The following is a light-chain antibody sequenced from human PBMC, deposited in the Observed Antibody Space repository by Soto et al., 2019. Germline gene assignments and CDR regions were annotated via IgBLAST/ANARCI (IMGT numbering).Light chain of an antibody. V-gene: IGLV1-44*01. CDR2: SNK. Sequence: QSVLTQPPSASGTPGQSVTISCSGSSSNIGSNTVNWYQQLPGTAPKLLIYSNKQRPSGVPDRFSGSKSGTSASLAISGLQSEDEADYYCAAWDDSLNGVVFGGGTKLTVL. J-gene: IGLJ2*01. CDR1: SSNIGSNT. CDR3: AAWDDSLNGVV.